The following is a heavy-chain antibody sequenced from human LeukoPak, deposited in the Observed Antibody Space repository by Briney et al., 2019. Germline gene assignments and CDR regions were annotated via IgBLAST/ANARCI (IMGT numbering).Heavy chain of an antibody. CDR3: ARRLTDSSGYYPYYYYGMDV. Sequence: ASVKVSCKASGCTFTGYYMHWVRQAPGQGLEWMGWINPNSGGTNYAQKFQGRVTMTIDTSTNTAYMELRSLKSDDTAVYYCARRLTDSSGYYPYYYYGMDVWGQGTTVTVSS. CDR2: INPNSGGT. CDR1: GCTFTGYY. V-gene: IGHV1-2*02. D-gene: IGHD3-22*01. J-gene: IGHJ6*02.